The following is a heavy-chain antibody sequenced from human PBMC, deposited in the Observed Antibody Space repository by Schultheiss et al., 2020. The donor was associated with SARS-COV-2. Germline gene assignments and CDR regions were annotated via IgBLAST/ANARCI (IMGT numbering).Heavy chain of an antibody. CDR2: ISYDGSNK. V-gene: IGHV3-30-3*01. Sequence: GGSLRLSCAASGFTFSNAWMSWVRQAPGKGLEWVAVISYDGSNKYYADSVKGRFTISRDNSKNTLYLQMNSLRAEDTAVYYCARDATLELSDWGFGYYGMDVWGQGTTVTVSS. D-gene: IGHD7-27*01. CDR1: GFTFSNAW. CDR3: ARDATLELSDWGFGYYGMDV. J-gene: IGHJ6*02.